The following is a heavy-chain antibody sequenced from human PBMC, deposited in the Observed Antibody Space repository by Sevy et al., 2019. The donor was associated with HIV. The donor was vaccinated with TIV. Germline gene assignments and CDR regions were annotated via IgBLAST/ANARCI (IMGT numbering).Heavy chain of an antibody. CDR1: GFTFSNAW. V-gene: IGHV3-15*01. D-gene: IGHD2-2*01. CDR2: IKSKTDGGTT. Sequence: GGSLRLSCAASGFTFSNAWMSWVRQAPGKGLEWVGRIKSKTDGGTTDYAAPVKGRFTISRDDSKNTLYLQMNSLKTEDRAVYYCTRYCSSTSCSAAFDIWGQGTMVTVSS. CDR3: TRYCSSTSCSAAFDI. J-gene: IGHJ3*02.